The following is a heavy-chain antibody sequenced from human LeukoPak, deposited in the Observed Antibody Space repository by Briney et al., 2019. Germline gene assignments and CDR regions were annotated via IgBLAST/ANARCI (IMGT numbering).Heavy chain of an antibody. CDR2: ISAYNGNT. D-gene: IGHD1-7*01. Sequence: ASVKVSCEASGYTFTSYGISWVRQAPGQGLKWMGWISAYNGNTNYAQKLQGRVTMTTDTSTSTAYMELRSLRSDDTAVYYCARDRQSITGTSNWFDPWGQGTLVTVSS. V-gene: IGHV1-18*01. CDR3: ARDRQSITGTSNWFDP. J-gene: IGHJ5*02. CDR1: GYTFTSYG.